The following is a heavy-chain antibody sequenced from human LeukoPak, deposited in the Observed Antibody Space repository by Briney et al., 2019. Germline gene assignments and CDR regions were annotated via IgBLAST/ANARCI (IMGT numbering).Heavy chain of an antibody. CDR1: GFTFSDYY. Sequence: KSGGSLRLSCAASGFTFSDYYMSWIRQAPGKGLEWVSTIDDSDSSTYYADSVKGRFTISRDNSKNTLYLQMNSLRAEDTAVYYCAKDFAYSAYDANFDYWGQGTLVTVSS. J-gene: IGHJ4*02. CDR3: AKDFAYSAYDANFDY. D-gene: IGHD5-12*01. V-gene: IGHV3-23*01. CDR2: IDDSDSST.